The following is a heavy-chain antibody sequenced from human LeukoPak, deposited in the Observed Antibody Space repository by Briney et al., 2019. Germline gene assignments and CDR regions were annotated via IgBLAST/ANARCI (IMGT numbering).Heavy chain of an antibody. D-gene: IGHD6-13*01. CDR3: ARGPHRAAAAGRSYYFDY. CDR2: INAGNGNT. CDR1: GYTFTSYA. J-gene: IGHJ4*02. V-gene: IGHV1-3*01. Sequence: ASVKVSCKASGYTFTSYAMHWVRQAPGQRLEWMGWINAGNGNTKYSQKFQGRVTITRDTSASTAYMELSSVTAADTAVYYCARGPHRAAAAGRSYYFDYWGQGTLVTVSS.